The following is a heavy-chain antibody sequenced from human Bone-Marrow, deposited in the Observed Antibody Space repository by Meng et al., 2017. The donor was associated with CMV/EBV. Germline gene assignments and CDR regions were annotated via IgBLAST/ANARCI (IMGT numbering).Heavy chain of an antibody. CDR1: GYTFTSYY. J-gene: IGHJ5*02. CDR3: ARDQAAVRFLEWLLPFDP. CDR2: INPSGGST. Sequence: ASVKVSCKASGYTFTSYYMHWVRQAPGQGLEWMGIINPSGGSTSYAQKFQGRVTMTRDTSTSTVYMELSSLRSEDTAVYYCARDQAAVRFLEWLLPFDPWDQGTLVTVSS. D-gene: IGHD3-3*01. V-gene: IGHV1-46*01.